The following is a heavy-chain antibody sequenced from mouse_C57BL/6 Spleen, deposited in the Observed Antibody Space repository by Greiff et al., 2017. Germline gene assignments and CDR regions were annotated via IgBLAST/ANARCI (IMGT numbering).Heavy chain of an antibody. CDR2: ILPGSGST. J-gene: IGHJ2*01. Sequence: QVQLQQPGAELMKPGASVKLSCKATGYTFTGYWIEWVKQRPGHGLEWIGEILPGSGSTNYNEKFKGKATFTADTSSNTAYMQLSSLTTEDSAIYYCASIGYDGYYGGFLYWGQGTTLTVSS. CDR3: ASIGYDGYYGGFLY. CDR1: GYTFTGYW. V-gene: IGHV1-9*01. D-gene: IGHD2-3*01.